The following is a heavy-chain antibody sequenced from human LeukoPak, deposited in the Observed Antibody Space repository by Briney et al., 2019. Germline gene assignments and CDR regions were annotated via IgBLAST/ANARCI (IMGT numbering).Heavy chain of an antibody. CDR3: ARDCSGGNCNFPGNFDY. CDR2: IYSSGSS. J-gene: IGHJ4*02. CDR1: GGSFSGYY. Sequence: PSETLSLTCAVSGGSFSGYYWSWIRQPPGKGLEWIGRIYSSGSSNSNPSLKSRVTMSVDTSKNQFSLKLSSVTAADTAVYFCARDCSGGNCNFPGNFDYWRRGTLVTVSS. V-gene: IGHV4-4*07. D-gene: IGHD2-15*01.